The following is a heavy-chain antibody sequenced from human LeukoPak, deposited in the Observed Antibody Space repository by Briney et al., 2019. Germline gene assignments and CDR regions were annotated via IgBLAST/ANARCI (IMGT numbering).Heavy chain of an antibody. V-gene: IGHV3-48*01. CDR2: ISGSSSTI. D-gene: IGHD3-10*01. CDR1: GFTFSSFS. J-gene: IGHJ6*02. CDR3: AKDGEGMDV. Sequence: GGSLRLSCAASGFTFSSFSMNWVRQAPGKGLEWVSYISGSSSTIYYADSVKGRITISRDNAKNSLYLQMNSLRTEDTAVYYCAKDGEGMDVWGRGTTVTVS.